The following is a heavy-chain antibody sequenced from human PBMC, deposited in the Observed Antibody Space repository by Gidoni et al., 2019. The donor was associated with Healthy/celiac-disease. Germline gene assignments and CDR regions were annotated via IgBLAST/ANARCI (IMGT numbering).Heavy chain of an antibody. CDR1: GFTFSTAW. D-gene: IGHD3-3*01. J-gene: IGHJ4*02. Sequence: EVQLVESGGGLVKPGGSLRLSCAASGFTFSTAWMSWVRQAPGKGLEWVGRIKSKTDGGTTDYAAPVKGRFTISRDDSKNTLYLQMNSLKTEDTAVYYCTTVETTYYDFWSGYYPFDYWGQGTLVTVSS. CDR3: TTVETTYYDFWSGYYPFDY. CDR2: IKSKTDGGTT. V-gene: IGHV3-15*01.